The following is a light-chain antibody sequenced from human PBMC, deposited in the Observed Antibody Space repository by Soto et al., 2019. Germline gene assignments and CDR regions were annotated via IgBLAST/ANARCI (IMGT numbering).Light chain of an antibody. CDR2: GAS. CDR3: QQYGSSPRT. V-gene: IGKV3-20*01. CDR1: QSVSSSY. J-gene: IGKJ1*01. Sequence: EIVLTQSPGTLSLSPGERATLSCRASQSVSSSYLAWYQQKPGQATRLLIYGASSRATGIPDRFSGSGSETDFTLTISRLEPEDFAVYYCQQYGSSPRTFGQGTKVEIK.